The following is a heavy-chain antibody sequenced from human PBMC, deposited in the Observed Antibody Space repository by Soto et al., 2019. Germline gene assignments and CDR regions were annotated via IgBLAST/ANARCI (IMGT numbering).Heavy chain of an antibody. CDR2: ISGSGGST. CDR3: AKDRVDYVWGSYRRDAFDI. Sequence: EVQLLKSGGGLVQPGGSLRLSCAASGFTFSSYAMSWVRQARGKGLEWVSAISGSGGSTYYADSVKGRFTISRDNSKNTLYLQMNSLRAEDTAVYYCAKDRVDYVWGSYRRDAFDIWGQGTMVTVSS. CDR1: GFTFSSYA. J-gene: IGHJ3*02. V-gene: IGHV3-23*01. D-gene: IGHD3-16*02.